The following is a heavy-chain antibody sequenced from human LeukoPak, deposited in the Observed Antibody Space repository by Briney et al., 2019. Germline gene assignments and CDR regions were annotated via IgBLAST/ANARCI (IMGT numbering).Heavy chain of an antibody. CDR3: ARRGYSYGSDY. V-gene: IGHV3-21*01. D-gene: IGHD5-18*01. CDR2: ISSSSSYI. Sequence: GGSLRLSSAASGFTFSTYTMNWVRQAPGKGLEWVSSISSSSSYIYYADSVKGRFTISRDNAKNSLYLQMNSLRAEDTALYYCARRGYSYGSDYWGQGTLVTVSS. CDR1: GFTFSTYT. J-gene: IGHJ4*02.